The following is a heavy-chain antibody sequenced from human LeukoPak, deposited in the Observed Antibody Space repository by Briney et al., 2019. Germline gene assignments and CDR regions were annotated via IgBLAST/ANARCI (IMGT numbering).Heavy chain of an antibody. D-gene: IGHD6-19*01. CDR3: ARDRAKYSSGWSDY. CDR1: GFTFSSYW. J-gene: IGHJ4*02. CDR2: IKQDGSEK. Sequence: GGSLRLSCAASGFTFSSYWMSWVRQAPGKGREWVANIKQDGSEKYYVDSVKGRFTISRDNAKNSLYLQMNSLRAEDTAVYYCARDRAKYSSGWSDYWGQGTLVTVSS. V-gene: IGHV3-7*01.